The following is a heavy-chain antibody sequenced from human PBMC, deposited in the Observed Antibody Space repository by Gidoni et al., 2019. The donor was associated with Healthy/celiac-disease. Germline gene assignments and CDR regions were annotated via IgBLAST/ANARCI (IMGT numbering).Heavy chain of an antibody. Sequence: LRLSCAASGFTFSSYGMHWVRQAPGKGLEWVAVISYDGSNKYYADSVKGRFTISRDNSKNTLYLQMNSLRAEDTAVYYCAKDPDDYVWGSWMDYWGQGTLVTVSS. CDR3: AKDPDDYVWGSWMDY. CDR2: ISYDGSNK. J-gene: IGHJ4*02. V-gene: IGHV3-30*18. CDR1: GFTFSSYG. D-gene: IGHD3-16*01.